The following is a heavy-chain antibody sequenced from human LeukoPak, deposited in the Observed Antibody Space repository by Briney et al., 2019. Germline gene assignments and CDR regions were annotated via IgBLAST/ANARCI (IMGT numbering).Heavy chain of an antibody. CDR3: ARDARLYCSSTSCYLFDY. Sequence: ASVKVSCKASGYTFTGYYMHWVRQAPGQGLEWMGWINPNSGGTNYAQKFQRRVTMTRDTSISTAYMELSRLRSDDTAVYYCARDARLYCSSTSCYLFDYWGQGTLVTVSS. V-gene: IGHV1-2*02. D-gene: IGHD2-2*01. CDR1: GYTFTGYY. CDR2: INPNSGGT. J-gene: IGHJ4*02.